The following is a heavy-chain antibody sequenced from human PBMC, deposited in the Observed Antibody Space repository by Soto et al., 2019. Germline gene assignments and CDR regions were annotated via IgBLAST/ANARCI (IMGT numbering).Heavy chain of an antibody. CDR2: IYYSGST. CDR1: GGSISSSSYY. D-gene: IGHD5-12*01. Sequence: SPTLSLTCTVSGGSISSSSYYWGWIRQPPGKGLEWIGSIYYSGSTYYNPSLKSRVTISVDTSKNQFSLKLSSVTAADTAVYYCARHLGSNIVATIHPPQIDYWGQGTLVTVSS. V-gene: IGHV4-39*01. CDR3: ARHLGSNIVATIHPPQIDY. J-gene: IGHJ4*02.